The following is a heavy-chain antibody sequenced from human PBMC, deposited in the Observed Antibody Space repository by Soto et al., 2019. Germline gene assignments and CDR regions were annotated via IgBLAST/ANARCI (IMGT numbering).Heavy chain of an antibody. J-gene: IGHJ4*02. CDR1: GFTFSSYS. V-gene: IGHV3-23*01. CDR2: ISGSGVST. D-gene: IGHD3-22*01. CDR3: AKDYSYDSPGYKRFDY. Sequence: PGGSLRLSCAASGFTFSSYSISWVRQAPGKGLEWVSAISGSGVSTHYADSVKGRFTISRDNSKNTLYLQMNSPRADDTAVYYCAKDYSYDSPGYKRFDYWGQGNRVNVYS.